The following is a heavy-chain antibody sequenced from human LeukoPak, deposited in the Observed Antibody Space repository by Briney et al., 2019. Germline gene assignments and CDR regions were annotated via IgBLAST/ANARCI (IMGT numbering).Heavy chain of an antibody. Sequence: SVTVSCKASGCTFTSYGISWVRQAPGQGLEWMDWISAYNGNTNYPHQLQGRVTMTTDTYTSTAYMELRSLRSDDTAVYYCARAGEVLRYFGWLPLSYYYGMDVWGQGTTVTVSS. D-gene: IGHD3-9*01. CDR1: GCTFTSYG. V-gene: IGHV1-18*01. CDR3: ARAGEVLRYFGWLPLSYYYGMDV. CDR2: ISAYNGNT. J-gene: IGHJ6*02.